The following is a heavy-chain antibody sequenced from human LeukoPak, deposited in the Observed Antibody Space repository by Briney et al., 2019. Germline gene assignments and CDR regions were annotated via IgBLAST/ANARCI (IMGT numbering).Heavy chain of an antibody. Sequence: PGAALQISCKGSGYSFTSYWIGGVRQLPGKGLEGMGIIYPGDSDTRNSPSFQGQVTISADKSISTAYLQWSSLKASDTAMYYCARRGIGELLDGMDVGGQGTTVTVSS. CDR3: ARRGIGELLDGMDV. CDR2: IYPGDSDT. CDR1: GYSFTSYW. J-gene: IGHJ6*02. V-gene: IGHV5-51*01. D-gene: IGHD3-10*01.